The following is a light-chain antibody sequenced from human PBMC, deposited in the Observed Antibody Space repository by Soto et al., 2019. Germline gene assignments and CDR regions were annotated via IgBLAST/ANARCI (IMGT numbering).Light chain of an antibody. CDR1: SSDVGGYNY. Sequence: QSALTQPASVSGSPGQSITISCTGTSSDVGGYNYVSWYQQHPGKAPKLMIYDVSNRPSGVSNRFSGSKSGTTASLTISGRQAEDEADYYCSSYISSSTLVFGGGTKLTVL. CDR2: DVS. J-gene: IGLJ2*01. CDR3: SSYISSSTLV. V-gene: IGLV2-14*01.